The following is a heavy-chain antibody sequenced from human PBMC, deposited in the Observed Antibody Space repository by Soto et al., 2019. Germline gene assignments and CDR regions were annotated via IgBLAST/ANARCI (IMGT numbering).Heavy chain of an antibody. CDR2: ISAYNGNT. CDR3: ARVLYYYDGNGPFDY. Sequence: GASVKVSCKASGYTFTSYGISWVRQAPGQGLEWMGWISAYNGNTNYAQKLQGRVTVTTDTSTSTAYMELRSLRSDDTAVYYCARVLYYYDGNGPFDYWGQGTLVTVSS. CDR1: GYTFTSYG. D-gene: IGHD3-22*01. J-gene: IGHJ4*02. V-gene: IGHV1-18*04.